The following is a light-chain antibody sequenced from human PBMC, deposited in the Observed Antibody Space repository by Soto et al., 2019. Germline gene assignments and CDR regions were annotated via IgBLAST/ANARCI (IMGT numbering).Light chain of an antibody. CDR3: SSYTGSNPLYG. Sequence: QSVLTQPPSASGSPGQSVTISCTGTSTDVGGYNYVAWFQQFPGKAPKLIVSEVTKRPSGVPDRFSGSKSGNTASLTVSGLQAEDEADYYCSSYTGSNPLYGFGTGTKVTVL. V-gene: IGLV2-8*01. CDR2: EVT. CDR1: STDVGGYNY. J-gene: IGLJ1*01.